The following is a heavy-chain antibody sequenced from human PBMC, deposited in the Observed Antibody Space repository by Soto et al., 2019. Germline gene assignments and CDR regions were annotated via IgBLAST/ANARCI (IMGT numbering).Heavy chain of an antibody. D-gene: IGHD1-26*01. J-gene: IGHJ4*02. CDR3: ARREIQGPIDY. CDR1: GYSISSSNW. V-gene: IGHV4-28*01. Sequence: QVQLQESGPGLVKPSDTLSLTCAVSGYSISSSNWWGWIRQPPGKGLEWIGYIYYSGTTYYNPSLKCRVTMSVDTSKDQFTLKLTAVTAVATAGYYCARREIQGPIDYWGQGTLVTVSS. CDR2: IYYSGTT.